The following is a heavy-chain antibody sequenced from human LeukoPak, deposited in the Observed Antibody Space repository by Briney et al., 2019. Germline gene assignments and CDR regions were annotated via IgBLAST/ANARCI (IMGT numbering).Heavy chain of an antibody. Sequence: GGSLRLSRAASGFTFSRYWMSWVRQAPGKGLEGVANIKQDGSEKYYVDSVKGRFTISRDNAKNSLYLQMNSLRAEDTAVYYCARDSHYYYYMDVWGKGTTVTVSS. V-gene: IGHV3-7*01. CDR1: GFTFSRYW. J-gene: IGHJ6*03. CDR2: IKQDGSEK. CDR3: ARDSHYYYYMDV.